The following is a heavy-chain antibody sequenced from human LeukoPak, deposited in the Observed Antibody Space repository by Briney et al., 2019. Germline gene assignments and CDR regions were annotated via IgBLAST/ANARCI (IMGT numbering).Heavy chain of an antibody. CDR3: AKWGDFDVLTGYYVPDF. V-gene: IGHV3-23*01. CDR1: GFTFSNYA. Sequence: GGSLRLSCAASGFTFSNYAMSWVRQAPGRGLEWVSAITGSGGNTYYADSVKGRFTISRDNSKNTLYLQMNSLRAEDTAVYYCAKWGDFDVLTGYYVPDFWGQGTLVTVSS. CDR2: ITGSGGNT. J-gene: IGHJ4*02. D-gene: IGHD3-9*01.